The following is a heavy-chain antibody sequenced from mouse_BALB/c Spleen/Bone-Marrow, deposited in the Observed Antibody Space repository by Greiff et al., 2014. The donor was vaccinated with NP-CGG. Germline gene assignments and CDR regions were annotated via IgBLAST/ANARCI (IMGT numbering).Heavy chain of an antibody. CDR3: ARQGVDYFDY. Sequence: EVQLQQSGPELVKPGASVKMSCKASGYTFTSYVMHWVKQKPGQGLEWIGYINPYNDGTKYKEKFKGKATLTSDKSSSTAYMELSSLTSEDSAVYYCARQGVDYFDYWGQGTTLTVSS. J-gene: IGHJ2*01. CDR1: GYTFTSYV. V-gene: IGHV1-14*01. CDR2: INPYNDGT.